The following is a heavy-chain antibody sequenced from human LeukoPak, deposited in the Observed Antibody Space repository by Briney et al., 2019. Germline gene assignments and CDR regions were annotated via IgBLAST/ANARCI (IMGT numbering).Heavy chain of an antibody. CDR2: ISSSSSYI. D-gene: IGHD6-13*01. J-gene: IGHJ4*02. CDR3: ARDIAAAGLDY. Sequence: SSISSSSSYIYYADSVKGRFTISRDNAKNSLYLQMNSLRAEDTAVYYCARDIAAAGLDYWGQGTLVTVSS. V-gene: IGHV3-21*01.